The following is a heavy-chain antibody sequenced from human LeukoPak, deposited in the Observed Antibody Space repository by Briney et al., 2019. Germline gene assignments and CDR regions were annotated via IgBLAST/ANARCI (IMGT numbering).Heavy chain of an antibody. CDR2: IRGSGGGT. Sequence: GGSLTLSCAVSGITLNKYGMSWVRHATGKALEWVEGIRGSGGGTNYADSVEGRFHLSRHNPKHTLYVHMNSLRAEDTAVYFCAKRGVVIRVFLVGFHKESYYVDTWGQGALVTVSS. V-gene: IGHV3-23*01. CDR1: GITLNKYG. J-gene: IGHJ4*02. D-gene: IGHD3-10*01. CDR3: AKRGVVIRVFLVGFHKESYYVDT.